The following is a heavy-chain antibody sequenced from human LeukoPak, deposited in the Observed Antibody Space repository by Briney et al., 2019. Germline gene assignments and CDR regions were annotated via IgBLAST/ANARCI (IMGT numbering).Heavy chain of an antibody. CDR2: IYYSGST. CDR1: RGSISSYY. D-gene: IGHD6-19*01. V-gene: IGHV4-59*08. J-gene: IGHJ1*01. CDR3: ARNPGWTAEYFQH. Sequence: SETLSLTCTVSRGSISSYYWSWIRQPPGKGLEWIGYIYYSGSTNYNPSLRSRVTLSVDTSKNQFSLKLSSVTAADTAVYYCARNPGWTAEYFQHWGQGTLVTVSS.